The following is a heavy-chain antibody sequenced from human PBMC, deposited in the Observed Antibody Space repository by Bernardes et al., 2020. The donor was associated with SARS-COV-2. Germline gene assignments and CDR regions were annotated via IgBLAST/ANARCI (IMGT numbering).Heavy chain of an antibody. V-gene: IGHV4-34*01. D-gene: IGHD3-3*01. CDR3: ARGSLQFLFTQRYFFDH. Sequence: SETLSLTCAVYGGAFMGYSWTWIRQPPGKGLEWIGEINRSGNTNYNPSLKSRVTISVDTSNNQFSLRLYSVTGADTAVYYCARGSLQFLFTQRYFFDHWGQGTLVTVSS. CDR2: INRSGNT. CDR1: GGAFMGYS. J-gene: IGHJ4*02.